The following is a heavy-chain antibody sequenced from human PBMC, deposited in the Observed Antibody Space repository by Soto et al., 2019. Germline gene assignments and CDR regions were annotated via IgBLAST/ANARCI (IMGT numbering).Heavy chain of an antibody. CDR1: GYTFSTYG. CDR2: ITVSNGNT. D-gene: IGHD5-18*01. V-gene: IGHV1-18*04. J-gene: IGHJ4*02. Sequence: ASVKVSCKASGYTFSTYGVSWVRQAPGQGLEWMGWITVSNGNTNYIDNLQGRVTMTTDTSTTTAYMELWRLRSDDTAVYYCARSYSYGSYWYFDDWCQGTLVTVSS. CDR3: ARSYSYGSYWYFDD.